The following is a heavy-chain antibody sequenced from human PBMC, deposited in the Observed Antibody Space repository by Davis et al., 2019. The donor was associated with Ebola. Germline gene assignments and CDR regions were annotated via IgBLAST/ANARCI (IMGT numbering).Heavy chain of an antibody. Sequence: ASVKVSCKTSGYIFTRYSIHWVRQAPGEGLEWVGWIHGGNGDTKCSQKFQGRVTFTRDASARTAYMELSSLRSEDTAMDYCETDEDVWGQGTTVTVSS. CDR1: GYIFTRYS. J-gene: IGHJ6*02. V-gene: IGHV1-3*01. CDR2: IHGGNGDT. CDR3: ETDEDV.